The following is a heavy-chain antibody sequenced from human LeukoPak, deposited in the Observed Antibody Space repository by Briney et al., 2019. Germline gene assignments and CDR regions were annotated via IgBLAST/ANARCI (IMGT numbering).Heavy chain of an antibody. J-gene: IGHJ6*03. CDR3: ARIYCSSTSCYTHSAYYYYYMDV. Sequence: PGRSLRLSCAASGFTFSSYAMHWVRQAPGKGLEWVAVISYDGRDKYHADSVKGRFTISRDNSRNTLYLQMNSLRAEDTAVYYCARIYCSSTSCYTHSAYYYYYMDVWGKGTTVTVSS. CDR2: ISYDGRDK. V-gene: IGHV3-30*04. CDR1: GFTFSSYA. D-gene: IGHD2-2*02.